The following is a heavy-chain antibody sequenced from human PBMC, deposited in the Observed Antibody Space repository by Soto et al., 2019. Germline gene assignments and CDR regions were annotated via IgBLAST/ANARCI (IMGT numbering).Heavy chain of an antibody. CDR1: GFTFNDFE. CDR2: IDGSGTTK. CDR3: ARRFGQFNY. V-gene: IGHV3-48*03. D-gene: IGHD3-10*01. J-gene: IGHJ4*02. Sequence: EVQLLESGGGLVQPGGSLRLSCGVSGFTFNDFEMNWVRQAPGKGLEWLAYIDGSGTTKKYADSVRGRFTISRDNPNNSLFLQMSSLSAADTAIYYCARRFGQFNYWGQGTLVSVSS.